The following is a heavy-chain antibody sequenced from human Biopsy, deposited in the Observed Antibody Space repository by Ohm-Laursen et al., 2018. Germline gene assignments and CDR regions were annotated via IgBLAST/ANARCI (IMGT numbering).Heavy chain of an antibody. CDR3: ARGLSSGWYGYFDV. D-gene: IGHD6-19*01. Sequence: SLRLSCAAPGFIFSRYAMHWVRQAPGKGLEWVAIIWYDGSNKYYADSVKGRFTISRDNSKNTLYLQINTLTLEDTAFYYCARGLSSGWYGYFDVWGRGTLVTVSS. CDR2: IWYDGSNK. V-gene: IGHV3-33*01. J-gene: IGHJ2*01. CDR1: GFIFSRYA.